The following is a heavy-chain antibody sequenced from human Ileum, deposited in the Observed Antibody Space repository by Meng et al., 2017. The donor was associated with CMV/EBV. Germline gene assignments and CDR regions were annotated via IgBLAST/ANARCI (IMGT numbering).Heavy chain of an antibody. J-gene: IGHJ4*02. CDR2: INPSDSST. Sequence: ASVKVSCKASGYTFSSYYIHWVRQASGQGLEWMGAINPSDSSTTYAQKFQGRVSMTRDTSTSIVDMELSSLRSEDTAVYYCARTWGYWGQGTLVTVSS. V-gene: IGHV1-46*01. CDR3: ARTWGY. D-gene: IGHD3-16*01. CDR1: GYTFSSYY.